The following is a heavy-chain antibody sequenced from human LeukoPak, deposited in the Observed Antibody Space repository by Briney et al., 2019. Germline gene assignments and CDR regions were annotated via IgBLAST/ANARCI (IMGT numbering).Heavy chain of an antibody. V-gene: IGHV1-18*01. J-gene: IGHJ4*02. D-gene: IGHD3-16*01. Sequence: VASVKVSCKASGYTFTSYGISWVRQAPGQGLEWMGWISAYNGNTNYAQKLQGRVTMTTDTSTSTAYMELRSLRSEDTAVYYCARGNSEGYGWEYYFDYWGQGTLVTVSS. CDR1: GYTFTSYG. CDR2: ISAYNGNT. CDR3: ARGNSEGYGWEYYFDY.